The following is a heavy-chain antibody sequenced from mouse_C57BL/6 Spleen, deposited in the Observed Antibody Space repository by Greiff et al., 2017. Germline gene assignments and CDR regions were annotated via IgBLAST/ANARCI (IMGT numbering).Heavy chain of an antibody. CDR3: ARHELYAMDY. CDR1: GFTFSSYG. J-gene: IGHJ4*01. V-gene: IGHV5-6*01. Sequence: VQLQQSGGDLVKPGGSLKLSCAASGFTFSSYGMSWVRQTPDKRLEWVATISSGGSCTYYPDSVKGRFTISRDNAKNTLYLQMSSLKSEDTAVYYCARHELYAMDYWGQGTSVTVSS. CDR2: ISSGGSCT.